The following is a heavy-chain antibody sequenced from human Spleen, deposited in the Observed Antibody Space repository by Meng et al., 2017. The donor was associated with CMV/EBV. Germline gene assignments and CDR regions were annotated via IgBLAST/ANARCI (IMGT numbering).Heavy chain of an antibody. CDR3: ARDYFDNSGHWANYFEY. CDR1: FTFSTYA. CDR2: ISYDGRRE. D-gene: IGHD3-9*01. Sequence: FTFSTYAMHWVRQAPGKGLEWVALISYDGRREYYADSVRGRLTVSRDNSKNTVHLQMNNLRTGDTAVYYCARDYFDNSGHWANYFEYWGQGALVTVSS. V-gene: IGHV3-30*04. J-gene: IGHJ4*02.